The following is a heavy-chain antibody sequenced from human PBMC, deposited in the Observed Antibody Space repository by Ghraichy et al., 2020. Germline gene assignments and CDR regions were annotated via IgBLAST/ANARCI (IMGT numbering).Heavy chain of an antibody. CDR3: ARRGYGNAFDI. CDR1: GGSISSFTSY. Sequence: SETLSLTCTVSGGSISSFTSYWGWIRQPPGKGLEWIGSVSNSGSTYYNSSLKSRVTISVDTSKNQFSLNLSSVTAADTAVYYCARRGYGNAFDIWGQGPLVPVSS. J-gene: IGHJ3*02. V-gene: IGHV4-39*01. CDR2: VSNSGST. D-gene: IGHD5-12*01.